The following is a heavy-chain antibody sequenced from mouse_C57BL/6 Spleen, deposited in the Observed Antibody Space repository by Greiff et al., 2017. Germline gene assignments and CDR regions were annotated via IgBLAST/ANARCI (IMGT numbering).Heavy chain of an antibody. V-gene: IGHV1-59*01. D-gene: IGHD1-1*01. CDR1: GYTFTSYW. CDR3: ARYYGSSPSY. Sequence: QVQLQQPGAELVRPGTSVKLSCKASGYTFTSYWMHWVKQRPGQGLEWIGVIDPSDSYTNYNQKFKGKATLTVDTSSSTAYMQLSSLTSEDSAVYYCARYYGSSPSYWGQGTTLTVSS. CDR2: IDPSDSYT. J-gene: IGHJ2*01.